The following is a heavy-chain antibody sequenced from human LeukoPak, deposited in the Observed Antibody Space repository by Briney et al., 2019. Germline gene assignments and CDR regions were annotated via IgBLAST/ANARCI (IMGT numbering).Heavy chain of an antibody. V-gene: IGHV3-30*02. Sequence: PGGSLRLSCAASGFTFRSYGMHWVRQAPGKGLEWVTYIRYDGSKEYYADSVKGRFTISRDNSKNMLYLQMNSLRAEDTAVYYCAKEPMVRGVILRDAFDIWGQGTMVTVSS. CDR2: IRYDGSKE. CDR1: GFTFRSYG. CDR3: AKEPMVRGVILRDAFDI. D-gene: IGHD3-10*01. J-gene: IGHJ3*02.